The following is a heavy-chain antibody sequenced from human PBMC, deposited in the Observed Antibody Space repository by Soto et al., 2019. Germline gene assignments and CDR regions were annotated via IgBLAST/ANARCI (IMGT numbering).Heavy chain of an antibody. J-gene: IGHJ4*02. D-gene: IGHD3-22*01. CDR1: GGSISSSSYY. Sequence: SETLSLTCTVSGGSISSSSYYWGWIRQPPGKGLEWIGSIYYSGSTYYNPSLKSRVTISVDTSKNRFSLKLSSVTAADTAVYYCARTGYYDSSGYYFQLGYWGQGTLVTVSS. V-gene: IGHV4-39*01. CDR3: ARTGYYDSSGYYFQLGY. CDR2: IYYSGST.